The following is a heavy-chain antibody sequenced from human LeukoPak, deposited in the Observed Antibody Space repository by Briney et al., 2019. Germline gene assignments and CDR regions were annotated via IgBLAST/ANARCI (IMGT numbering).Heavy chain of an antibody. V-gene: IGHV1-58*01. D-gene: IGHD6-19*01. CDR3: AAMGIAVPGGEYYYYYYGMDV. CDR1: GFTFTSSA. J-gene: IGHJ6*02. Sequence: GTSVKVSCKASGFTFTSSAVQWVRQARGQRHEWIGWIVVSSGNTNYAQKFQERVPITRDMSTSTAYMELSSLRSEDTAVYYCAAMGIAVPGGEYYYYYYGMDVWGQGTTVTVSS. CDR2: IVVSSGNT.